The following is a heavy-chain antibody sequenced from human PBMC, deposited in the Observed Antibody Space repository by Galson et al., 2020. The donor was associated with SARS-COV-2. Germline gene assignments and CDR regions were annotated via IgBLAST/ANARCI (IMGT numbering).Heavy chain of an antibody. CDR2: IWYDGSNK. J-gene: IGHJ4*01. CDR1: GFTFSSYG. Sequence: GGSLRLSCAASGFTFSSYGMHQVRQAPGKGLEWVAAIWYDGSNKYYADSVKGRFTISRDNSKNTLYLQMNSLRAEDTAVYYCSKQGGTYCSGDSSLGKYAYRGHGSPVTVS. V-gene: IGHV3-33*06. D-gene: IGHD2-15*01. CDR3: SKQGGTYCSGDSSLGKYAY.